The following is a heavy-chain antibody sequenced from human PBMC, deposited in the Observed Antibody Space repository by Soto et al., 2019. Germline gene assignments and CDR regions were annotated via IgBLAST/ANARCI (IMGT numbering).Heavy chain of an antibody. J-gene: IGHJ6*02. V-gene: IGHV1-69*01. D-gene: IGHD2-2*01. Sequence: QVQLVQSGAEVKKPGSSVKVSCKASGGTFSSYAISWVRQAPGQGLEWMGGIIPISETTNYAQKFQGRVTSTADESKSTADMELSSLRSEDTAVYCCARSQGSSTSLEIYYYYYYGMDVWGQGTTVTVSS. CDR2: IIPISETT. CDR1: GGTFSSYA. CDR3: ARSQGSSTSLEIYYYYYYGMDV.